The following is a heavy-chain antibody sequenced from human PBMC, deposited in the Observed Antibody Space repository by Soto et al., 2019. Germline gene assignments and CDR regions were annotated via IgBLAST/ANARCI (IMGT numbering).Heavy chain of an antibody. V-gene: IGHV3-13*01. CDR3: ARVGLSDCSGGSCYSYDY. CDR1: GFTFSRYD. D-gene: IGHD2-15*01. CDR2: IGAAGDT. Sequence: GSLRLSCAASGFTFSRYDMHWVRQVTGKGLEWVSAIGAAGDTYYPGSVKGRFTISRENAKNSLYLQMNRLRAGDTAVYYCARVGLSDCSGGSCYSYDYWGQGT. J-gene: IGHJ4*02.